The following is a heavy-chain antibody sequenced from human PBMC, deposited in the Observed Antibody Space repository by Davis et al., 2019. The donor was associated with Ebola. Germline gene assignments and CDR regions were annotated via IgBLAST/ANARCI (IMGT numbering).Heavy chain of an antibody. J-gene: IGHJ5*02. CDR3: ARNSYSSSSWGIDP. V-gene: IGHV4-59*01. D-gene: IGHD6-6*01. CDR2: IYYSGST. Sequence: PSETLSLTCAVYGGSFSGYYWSWIRQPPGKGLEWIGYIYYSGSTNYNPSLKSRVTISVDTSKNQFSLKLSSVTAADTAVYYCARNSYSSSSWGIDPWGQGTLVTVSS. CDR1: GGSFSGYY.